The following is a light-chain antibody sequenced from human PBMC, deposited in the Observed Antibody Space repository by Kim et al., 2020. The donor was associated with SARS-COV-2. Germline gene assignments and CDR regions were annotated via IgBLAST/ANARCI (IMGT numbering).Light chain of an antibody. CDR1: TGAVTSDSY. Sequence: GGTVTHTCASSTGAVTSDSYPNWIQQNPGQPPRTLIYNTRTRHSWTPARFSGSLLGGKAALTLSGVQPEDEADYYCLLYSGGSQGVFGGGTQLTVL. J-gene: IGLJ2*01. CDR2: NTR. V-gene: IGLV7-43*01. CDR3: LLYSGGSQGV.